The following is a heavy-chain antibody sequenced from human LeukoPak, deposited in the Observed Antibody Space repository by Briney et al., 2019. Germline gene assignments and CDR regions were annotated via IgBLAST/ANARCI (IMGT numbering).Heavy chain of an antibody. CDR1: EFTFSSYS. CDR3: ARNDYGDYGPDY. CDR2: ISSSGDHT. V-gene: IGHV3-21*01. D-gene: IGHD4-17*01. Sequence: SGGSLRLSCAASEFTFSSYSMNWVRQAPGKGLEWVSSISSSGDHTYYADSVMGRFTISRDNAKNSLYLQMNSLGAEDTAVYYCARNDYGDYGPDYWGQGTLVTVSS. J-gene: IGHJ4*02.